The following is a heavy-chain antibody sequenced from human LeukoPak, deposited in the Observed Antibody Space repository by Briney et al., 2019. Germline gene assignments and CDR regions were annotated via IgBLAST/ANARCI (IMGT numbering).Heavy chain of an antibody. J-gene: IGHJ4*02. D-gene: IGHD3-22*01. V-gene: IGHV3-48*02. CDR3: AREARDSSGYYYIDY. Sequence: PGGSLRLSCAVSGFTFSSHSMNWVRQAPGKGLEWVSYISFSSSARYYADSVMGRFTISRDNAKNSLYLQMNGLRDEDTAVYYCAREARDSSGYYYIDYWGQGTLVTVSS. CDR1: GFTFSSHS. CDR2: ISFSSSAR.